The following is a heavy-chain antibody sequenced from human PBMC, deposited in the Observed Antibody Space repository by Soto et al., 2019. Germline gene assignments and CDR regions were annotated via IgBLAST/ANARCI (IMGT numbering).Heavy chain of an antibody. V-gene: IGHV3-48*04. D-gene: IGHD7-27*01. Sequence: EVQLVESGGGLVQPGGSLRLSCAASGFTFSSYSMNWVRQAPGKGLEWVSYISSSSSTIYYADSVKGRFTISRDNAKNSLYLQMNSLRAEDTAVYYCASWGRYNWFDPWGQGTLVTVSS. CDR1: GFTFSSYS. CDR3: ASWGRYNWFDP. CDR2: ISSSSSTI. J-gene: IGHJ5*02.